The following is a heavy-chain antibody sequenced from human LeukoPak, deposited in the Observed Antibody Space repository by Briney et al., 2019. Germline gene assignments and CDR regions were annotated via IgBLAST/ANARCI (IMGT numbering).Heavy chain of an antibody. V-gene: IGHV3-64*01. J-gene: IGHJ4*02. CDR1: GFSFSTYA. CDR2: ISSNGGYI. Sequence: PGGSLTLSCAASGFSFSTYAMYWVRQAPGKGLEYVSAISSNGGYIYYANSVKGRFTISRDNSKNTLSLQMGSLRAEDMAVYYCARGGIFTRESPDYWGQGTLVTVSS. D-gene: IGHD3-16*01. CDR3: ARGGIFTRESPDY.